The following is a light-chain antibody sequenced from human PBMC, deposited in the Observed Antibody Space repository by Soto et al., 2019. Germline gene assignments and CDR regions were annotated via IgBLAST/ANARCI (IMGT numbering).Light chain of an antibody. CDR3: CSYAGSYTFV. CDR1: SSDIGAYNF. CDR2: DVN. V-gene: IGLV2-14*03. Sequence: QSALTQPASVSGSPGQSITISCTGTSSDIGAYNFVSWYQQHPGKAPKLMLYDVNIRPSGVSNRFSGSKSGNTASLTISGLQAEDEADYYCCSYAGSYTFVFGGGTKLTVL. J-gene: IGLJ2*01.